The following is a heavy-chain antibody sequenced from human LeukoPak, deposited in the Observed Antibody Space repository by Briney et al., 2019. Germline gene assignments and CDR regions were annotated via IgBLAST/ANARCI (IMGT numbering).Heavy chain of an antibody. CDR1: GYTFTGYY. CDR2: LNPNSGGT. V-gene: IGHV1-2*02. CDR3: ARAPDSSGYYATYYYYYMDV. D-gene: IGHD3-22*01. Sequence: ASVKVSCKASGYTFTGYYMHWVRQAPGQGLEWMGWLNPNSGGTNYAQKFQGRVTMTRDTSISTAYMELSRLRSDDTAVYYCARAPDSSGYYATYYYYYMDVWGKGTTVTVSS. J-gene: IGHJ6*03.